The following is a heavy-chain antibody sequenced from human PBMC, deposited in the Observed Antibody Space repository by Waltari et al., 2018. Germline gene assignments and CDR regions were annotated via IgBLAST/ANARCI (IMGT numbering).Heavy chain of an antibody. D-gene: IGHD6-19*01. CDR3: ARESGSGWYFDY. CDR2: ISSSSSTI. CDR1: GFTFSSYS. V-gene: IGHV3-48*01. Sequence: EVQLVESGGGLVQPGGSLRLSCAASGFTFSSYSMNWVRQAPGKGLEGFSYISSSSSTIYYADSVKGRFTISRDNAKNSLYLQMNSLRAEDTAVYYCARESGSGWYFDYWGQGTLVTVSS. J-gene: IGHJ4*02.